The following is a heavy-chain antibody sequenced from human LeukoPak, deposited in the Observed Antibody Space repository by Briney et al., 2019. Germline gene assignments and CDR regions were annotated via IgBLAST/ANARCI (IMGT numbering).Heavy chain of an antibody. CDR2: INQSGST. CDR3: ARDVDATSGWFDP. D-gene: IGHD2-15*01. Sequence: SETLSLSCAVYVGSFGGYHWSWIRQPPGKGLEWIGEINQSGSTNYNPSLKSRVTISQDTSKKQFSLRLSSVTAADTAVYYCARDVDATSGWFDPWGQGTLVTVSS. J-gene: IGHJ5*02. V-gene: IGHV4-34*01. CDR1: VGSFGGYH.